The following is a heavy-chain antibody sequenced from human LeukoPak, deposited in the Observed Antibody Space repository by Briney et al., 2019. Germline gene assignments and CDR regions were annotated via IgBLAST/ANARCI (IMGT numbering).Heavy chain of an antibody. V-gene: IGHV3-48*02. J-gene: IGHJ6*02. D-gene: IGHD6-13*01. Sequence: GGSLRLSCAASGFTFSSYSMNWVRQAPGKGLEWVSYISSSSSTTYYADSVKGRFTISRDNAQNSLYLQMNSLRDEDTSVYYCARDQSYSSNWSIPRSGMDVWGQGTTVTVSS. CDR1: GFTFSSYS. CDR2: ISSSSSTT. CDR3: ARDQSYSSNWSIPRSGMDV.